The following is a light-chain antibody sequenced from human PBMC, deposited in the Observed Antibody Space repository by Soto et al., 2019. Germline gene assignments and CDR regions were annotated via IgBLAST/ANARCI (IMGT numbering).Light chain of an antibody. V-gene: IGKV3D-15*01. CDR1: QSVGSN. CDR3: QQYNNWPIT. J-gene: IGKJ5*01. CDR2: GAS. Sequence: EFGVTQSPCTLSLSPGERATLSCRASQSVGSNYLAWYQQKPGQAPRLLIYGASTRATGIPARFSGSGSVTEFTLTISSLQSEDFAVYYCQQYNNWPITFAQGTRLEIK.